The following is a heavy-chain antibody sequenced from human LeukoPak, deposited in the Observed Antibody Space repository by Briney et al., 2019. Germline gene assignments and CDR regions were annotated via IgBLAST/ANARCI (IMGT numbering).Heavy chain of an antibody. D-gene: IGHD6-13*01. CDR2: ISAYNGNT. CDR1: GYTFTSYG. Sequence: GASEKVSCKASGYTFTSYGISWVRQAPGQGLEWMEWISAYNGNTNYAQKLQGRVTMTTDTSTSTAYMELRSLRSDDTAVYYCARALYSCSWYYPLTAENWFDPWGQGTLVTVSS. J-gene: IGHJ5*02. V-gene: IGHV1-18*01. CDR3: ARALYSCSWYYPLTAENWFDP.